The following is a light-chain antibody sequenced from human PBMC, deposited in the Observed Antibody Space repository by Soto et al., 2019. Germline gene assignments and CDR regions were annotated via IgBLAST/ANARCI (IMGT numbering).Light chain of an antibody. V-gene: IGLV2-23*01. CDR1: SSDVGSYNL. CDR3: CSYARTSTYV. J-gene: IGLJ1*01. Sequence: QSVLTQPASVSGSPGQSITISCTGTSSDVGSYNLVSWYQQHPGKAPKLMIYEDNKRPSGVSNRFSVSKSGYTASLTISGLQAEDEADYYCCSYARTSTYVFGSGTKDTVL. CDR2: EDN.